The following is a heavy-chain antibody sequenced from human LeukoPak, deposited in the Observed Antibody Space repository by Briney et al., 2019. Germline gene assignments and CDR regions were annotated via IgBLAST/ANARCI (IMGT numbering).Heavy chain of an antibody. CDR3: ARPTYQLTGAVRWFDP. V-gene: IGHV4-59*01. CDR1: GGSISSYY. D-gene: IGHD2-2*01. CDR2: IYYSGST. Sequence: SETLSLTCTVSGGSISSYYWSWIRQPPGKGLEWIGYIYYSGSTNYNPSLKSRVTISVDTSKNQFSLKLSSVTAADTAVYYCARPTYQLTGAVRWFDPWGQGTLVTVSS. J-gene: IGHJ5*02.